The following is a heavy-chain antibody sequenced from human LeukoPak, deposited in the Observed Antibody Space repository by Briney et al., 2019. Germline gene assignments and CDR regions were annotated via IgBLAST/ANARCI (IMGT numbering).Heavy chain of an antibody. CDR3: AEMEGQRLYDYCMDV. CDR2: MSGSGYYT. D-gene: IGHD3-3*01. CDR1: GFAFSNFA. J-gene: IGHJ6*03. Sequence: PGGSLRLSCAASGFAFSNFAMSWVRQAPGKGLEWVSAMSGSGYYTYYVESVKGRFTISRDNSKNTLYLHMNSLRADDTAVYYCAEMEGQRLYDYCMDVWGRGTTVTVSS. V-gene: IGHV3-23*01.